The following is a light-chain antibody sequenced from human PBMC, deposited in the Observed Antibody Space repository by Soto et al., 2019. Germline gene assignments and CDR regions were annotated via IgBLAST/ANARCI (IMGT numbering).Light chain of an antibody. CDR3: QHSYITPRT. CDR1: QSISTY. J-gene: IGKJ2*02. CDR2: AAS. Sequence: DIQMTQSPSSLSASVGDRVTITCRASQSISTYLNWYQQKVGKAPKLLIYAASSLQRGVPSRFSFCASVSFFVSTIISLHSEYFETYCGQHSYITPRTVGQGTKLDI. V-gene: IGKV1-39*01.